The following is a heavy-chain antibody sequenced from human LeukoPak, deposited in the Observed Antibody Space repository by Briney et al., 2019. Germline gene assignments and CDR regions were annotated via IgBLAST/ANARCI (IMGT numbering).Heavy chain of an antibody. CDR1: GYTFTSYD. Sequence: GASVKVSCKASGYTFTSYDTNWVRQATGQGLEWMGWMNPNSGNTGYAQKFQGRVTMTRNTSISTAYMELSSLRSEDTAVYYCARSRRLGGLYDYWGQGTLVTVSS. D-gene: IGHD1-1*01. J-gene: IGHJ4*02. CDR2: MNPNSGNT. CDR3: ARSRRLGGLYDY. V-gene: IGHV1-8*01.